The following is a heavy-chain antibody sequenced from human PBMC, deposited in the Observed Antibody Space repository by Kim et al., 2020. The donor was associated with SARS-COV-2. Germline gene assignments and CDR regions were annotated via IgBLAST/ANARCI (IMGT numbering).Heavy chain of an antibody. CDR2: MNPNSGNT. D-gene: IGHD2-2*01. CDR1: GYTFTSYD. J-gene: IGHJ5*02. V-gene: IGHV1-8*01. CDR3: ARGPECSSFSCYYWFDP. Sequence: ASVKVSCKASGYTFTSYDINWVRQATGQGLEWMGWMNPNSGNTGYAQKFQGRVTMTRNNSISTAYMELSSLRSEDTALYYCARGPECSSFSCYYWFDPWGQGPLVTVSS.